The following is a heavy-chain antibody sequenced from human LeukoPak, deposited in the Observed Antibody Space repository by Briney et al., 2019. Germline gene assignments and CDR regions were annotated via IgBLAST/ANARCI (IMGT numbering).Heavy chain of an antibody. Sequence: GGSLRLSCAASGSTFSSYGMHWVRQAPGKGLEGVAVISYDGSNKYYADSVKGRFTISRDNFKNTLYLQMNSLRAEDTAVYYCAKTPFYGDYLFHWFDPWGQGTLVTVSS. V-gene: IGHV3-30*18. CDR1: GSTFSSYG. D-gene: IGHD4-17*01. J-gene: IGHJ5*02. CDR2: ISYDGSNK. CDR3: AKTPFYGDYLFHWFDP.